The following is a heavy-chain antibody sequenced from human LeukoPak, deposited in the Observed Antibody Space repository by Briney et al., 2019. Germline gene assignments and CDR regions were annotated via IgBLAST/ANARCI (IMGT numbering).Heavy chain of an antibody. D-gene: IGHD6-13*01. CDR1: GGTFSSYA. CDR2: INPNSGGT. V-gene: IGHV1-2*06. CDR3: ARDLYLRSGYPQGY. J-gene: IGHJ4*02. Sequence: ASVKVSCKASGGTFSSYATSWVRQAPGQGLEWMGRINPNSGGTNYAQKFQGRVTMTRDTSISTAYMELSRLRSDDTAVYYCARDLYLRSGYPQGYWGQGTLVTVSS.